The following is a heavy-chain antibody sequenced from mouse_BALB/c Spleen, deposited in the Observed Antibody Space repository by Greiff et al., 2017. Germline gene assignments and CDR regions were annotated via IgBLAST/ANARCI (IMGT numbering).Heavy chain of an antibody. CDR3: ARDPANYGSGTDY. V-gene: IGHV2-6-7*01. CDR1: GFSLTGYG. J-gene: IGHJ4*01. D-gene: IGHD1-1*01. Sequence: QVQLKESGPGLVAPSQSLSITCTVSGFSLTGYGVNWVRQPPGKGLEWLGMIWGDGSTDYNSALKSRLSISKDNSKSQVFLKMNSLQTDDTARYYCARDPANYGSGTDYWGQGTSVTVSS. CDR2: IWGDGST.